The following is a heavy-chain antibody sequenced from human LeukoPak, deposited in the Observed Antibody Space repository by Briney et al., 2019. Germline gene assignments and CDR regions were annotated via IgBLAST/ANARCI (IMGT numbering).Heavy chain of an antibody. CDR1: GVTFSSYA. D-gene: IGHD3-10*01. V-gene: IGHV3-23*01. CDR3: AKVGELLWFGGANWFDP. J-gene: IGHJ5*02. CDR2: ISGSGAST. Sequence: GGSLRLSCAASGVTFSSYAMSWVRQAPGKGLEWVSVISGSGASTYYADSVKGRFTISRDNSKNTLYLQMNSLRAKDTAVYYCAKVGELLWFGGANWFDPWGQGTLVTVSS.